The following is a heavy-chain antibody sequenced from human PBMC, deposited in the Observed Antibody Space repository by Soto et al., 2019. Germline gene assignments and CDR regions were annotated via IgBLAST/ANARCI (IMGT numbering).Heavy chain of an antibody. CDR2: ISVSGTMR. J-gene: IGHJ6*02. CDR3: ATAGLTGNV. CDR1: GFTFSSYE. V-gene: IGHV3-48*03. Sequence: GWSLRLSCAPSGFTFSSYEMNWVRQAPGKGLEWVSYISVSGTMRFYADAVKGRFSISRDNTKKILYLQMNSLRAEDTALYYCATAGLTGNVWGQATTVTVSS. D-gene: IGHD3-9*01.